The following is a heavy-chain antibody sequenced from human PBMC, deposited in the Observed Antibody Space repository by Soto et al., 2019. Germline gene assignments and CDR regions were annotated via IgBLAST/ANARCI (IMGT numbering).Heavy chain of an antibody. V-gene: IGHV3-33*01. CDR2: IWYDVSNK. D-gene: IGHD5-12*01. CDR1: GFTFSSYG. J-gene: IGHJ3*02. CDR3: ARGEMATITGAFDI. Sequence: QVQLVESGGGVVQPGRSLRLSCAASGFTFSSYGMHWVRQAPGKGLEWVAVIWYDVSNKYYADSVKGRFTISRDNSKNTLYLQMNSLRAEDTAVYYCARGEMATITGAFDIWGQGTMVTVSS.